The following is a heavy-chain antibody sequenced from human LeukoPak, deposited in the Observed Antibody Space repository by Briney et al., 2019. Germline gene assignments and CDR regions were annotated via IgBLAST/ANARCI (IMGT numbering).Heavy chain of an antibody. CDR1: GFTFSSYW. V-gene: IGHV3-7*01. Sequence: PGGSLRLSCAASGFTFSSYWMSWVRQAPGKGLEWVANIKQDGSGKYYVDSVKGRFTISRDNAKNSLYLQMNSLRAEDTAVYYCARDLYSSSWLDAFDIWGQGTMVTVSS. CDR3: ARDLYSSSWLDAFDI. J-gene: IGHJ3*02. D-gene: IGHD6-13*01. CDR2: IKQDGSGK.